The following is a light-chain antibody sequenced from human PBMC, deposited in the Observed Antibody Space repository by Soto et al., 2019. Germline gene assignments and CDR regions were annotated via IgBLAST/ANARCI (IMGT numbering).Light chain of an antibody. Sequence: DIQMTQSPSTLSASVGDRVTITCRASQSIRSWLAWYQQKPGKAPELLIYDASSLNRGVPSRFSGSGSGTEFTLTISSLQPDDFATYYCQHYNSYSEAFGQGTKVDIK. CDR1: QSIRSW. CDR3: QHYNSYSEA. CDR2: DAS. V-gene: IGKV1-5*01. J-gene: IGKJ1*01.